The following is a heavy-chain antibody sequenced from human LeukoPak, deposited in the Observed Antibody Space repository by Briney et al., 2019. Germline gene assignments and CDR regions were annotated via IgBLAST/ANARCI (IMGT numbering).Heavy chain of an antibody. Sequence: SETLSLTCTVSGGSVSGGSYYWSWIRQPPGKGLEWIGYIYYSGSTNYNPSLRSRVTISVDTSKNQFSLKLSSVTAADTAVYYCARDWASSSGLDYWGQGTLVTVSS. V-gene: IGHV4-61*01. CDR1: GGSVSGGSYY. CDR2: IYYSGST. CDR3: ARDWASSSGLDY. D-gene: IGHD6-6*01. J-gene: IGHJ4*02.